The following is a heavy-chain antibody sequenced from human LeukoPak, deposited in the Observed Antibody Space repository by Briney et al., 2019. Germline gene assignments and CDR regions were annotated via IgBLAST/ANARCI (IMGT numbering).Heavy chain of an antibody. CDR3: ARDLFPVLSTSSALSW. V-gene: IGHV3-21*01. D-gene: IGHD2-2*01. CDR2: ISSSSSYI. J-gene: IGHJ4*02. Sequence: PGGSLRLSCAASGFTFSSYSMNWVRQAPGKGLEWVSSISSSSSYIYYADSVKGRFTISRDNAKNSLYLQMNSLRAEDTAVYYCARDLFPVLSTSSALSWWGQGTLVTVSS. CDR1: GFTFSSYS.